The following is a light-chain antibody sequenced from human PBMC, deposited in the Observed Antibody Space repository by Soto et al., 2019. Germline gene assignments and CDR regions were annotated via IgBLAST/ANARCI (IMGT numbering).Light chain of an antibody. CDR2: DAS. CDR3: QQRSNWPPT. V-gene: IGKV3D-11*01. CDR1: QGVSSY. J-gene: IGKJ5*01. Sequence: EIVLTQSPATLSLSPGERATLSCRASQGVSSYLAWYQQKPGQAPRLLISDASNRATGIPARFSGSGPGTDFTPTSSSLEPEDFAVYSCQQRSNWPPTFGQGTRLEIK.